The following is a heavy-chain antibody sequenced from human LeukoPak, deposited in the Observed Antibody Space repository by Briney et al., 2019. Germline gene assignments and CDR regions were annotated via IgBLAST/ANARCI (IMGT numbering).Heavy chain of an antibody. CDR1: GGSISSYY. CDR3: GREESYYGMDV. J-gene: IGHJ6*01. CDR2: IYYSGST. Sequence: SETLSLTCTVSGGSISSYYWSWIRQPPGKGLEWIGYIYYSGSTNYNPSLKSRVTISVDTSKNQFSLKLSSVTAADTAVYYCGREESYYGMDVWGQGTTVTVPS. V-gene: IGHV4-59*01.